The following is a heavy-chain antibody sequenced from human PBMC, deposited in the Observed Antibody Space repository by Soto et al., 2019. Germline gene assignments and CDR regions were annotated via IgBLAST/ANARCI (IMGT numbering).Heavy chain of an antibody. CDR1: GGTFSSYA. D-gene: IGHD3-3*02. V-gene: IGHV1-69*01. J-gene: IGHJ6*02. CDR2: IIPIFGTA. CDR3: ASYIPFLEWLSTMDV. Sequence: QVQLVQSGAEVKKPGSSVKVSCKASGGTFSSYAISWVRQAPGQGLEWMGGIIPIFGTANYAQKFQGRVTITADESTSTAYMELSSLRSEDKGVYYCASYIPFLEWLSTMDVWGQGTTVTVSS.